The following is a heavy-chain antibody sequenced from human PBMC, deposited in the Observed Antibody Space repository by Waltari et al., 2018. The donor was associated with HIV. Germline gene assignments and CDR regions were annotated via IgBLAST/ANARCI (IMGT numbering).Heavy chain of an antibody. J-gene: IGHJ3*02. CDR3: AKSGGWYYYERSGYAGI. CDR2: ISGGRGST. Sequence: AQLLESGGGLVQPGGSLRLSCAASGFTFRSYGLIRVRQAPGKGLGWVSGISGGRGSTDYADSVKGRFTISRDNSKNTLYLQMNSLRAEDTAVYYCAKSGGWYYYERSGYAGIWGQGTMVTVSS. D-gene: IGHD3-22*01. V-gene: IGHV3-23*01. CDR1: GFTFRSYG.